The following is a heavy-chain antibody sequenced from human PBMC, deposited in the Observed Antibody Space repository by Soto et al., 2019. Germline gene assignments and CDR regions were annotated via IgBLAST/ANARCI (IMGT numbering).Heavy chain of an antibody. Sequence: SETLSLTCSISGASIGSTYWSWIRQSPGKGREWIGYIFNSGNTNYNPSLKSRVTMSVDTSENEVSLKLNSVTAADTAVYYCAVTPYRLHLATILHYFNSWGRGTPVTVSS. V-gene: IGHV4-59*03. CDR1: GASIGSTY. CDR3: AVTPYRLHLATILHYFNS. J-gene: IGHJ4*02. D-gene: IGHD5-12*01. CDR2: IFNSGNT.